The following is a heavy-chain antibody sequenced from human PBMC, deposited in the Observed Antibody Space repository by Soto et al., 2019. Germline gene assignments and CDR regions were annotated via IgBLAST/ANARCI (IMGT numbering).Heavy chain of an antibody. J-gene: IGHJ4*02. V-gene: IGHV1-18*01. Sequence: ASVKVSCKASGYTFTSYGISWVRQAPGQGLEWMGWISAYNGNTNYAQKLQGRVTMTTDTSTSTAYMELRSLRSDDTAVYYCARRDAPYSSGWYYLDYWGQGTLVTVSS. D-gene: IGHD6-19*01. CDR3: ARRDAPYSSGWYYLDY. CDR1: GYTFTSYG. CDR2: ISAYNGNT.